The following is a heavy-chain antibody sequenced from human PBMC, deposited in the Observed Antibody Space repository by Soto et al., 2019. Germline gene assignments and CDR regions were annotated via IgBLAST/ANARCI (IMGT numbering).Heavy chain of an antibody. J-gene: IGHJ5*02. CDR2: ISGSGGST. CDR1: GFTFSSYA. CDR3: AKGSSSWYNWFDP. V-gene: IGHV3-23*01. D-gene: IGHD6-13*01. Sequence: TGGSLRLSCAASGFTFSSYAMSLVRQAPGKGLEWVSAISGSGGSTYYADSVKGRFTISRDNSKNTLYLQMNSLRAEDTAVYCCAKGSSSWYNWFDPWGQGTLLTVSS.